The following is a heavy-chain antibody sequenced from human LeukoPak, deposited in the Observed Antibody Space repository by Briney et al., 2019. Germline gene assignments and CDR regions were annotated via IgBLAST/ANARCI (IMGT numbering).Heavy chain of an antibody. Sequence: GGSLRLSCAASGFTFSSYAMHWVRQAPGKGLEWVAVISYDGSNKYYADSVKGRFTISRDNSKNTLYLQMNSLRAEDTAVYYCATLIGRGLYGGNSGYYYYYMDVWGKGTTVTVSS. J-gene: IGHJ6*03. CDR2: ISYDGSNK. CDR1: GFTFSSYA. V-gene: IGHV3-30*04. D-gene: IGHD4-23*01. CDR3: ATLIGRGLYGGNSGYYYYYMDV.